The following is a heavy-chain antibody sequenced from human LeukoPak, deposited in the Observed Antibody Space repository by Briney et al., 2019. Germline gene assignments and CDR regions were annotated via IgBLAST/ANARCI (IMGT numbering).Heavy chain of an antibody. Sequence: PSETLSLTCTVSGDSINSGYYWSWIRQHPGKGLEWVGNIWHSGSTSYNPSLKGRTTISVDTSKNQFSLKLSSVTAADTAVYYCARGTYCSSTSCYRRYWFDPWGQGTLVTVSS. CDR2: IWHSGST. CDR3: ARGTYCSSTSCYRRYWFDP. CDR1: GDSINSGYY. V-gene: IGHV4-31*03. J-gene: IGHJ5*02. D-gene: IGHD2-2*01.